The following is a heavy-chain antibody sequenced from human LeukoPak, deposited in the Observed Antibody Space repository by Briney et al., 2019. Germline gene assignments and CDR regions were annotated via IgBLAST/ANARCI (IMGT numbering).Heavy chain of an antibody. D-gene: IGHD4-17*01. CDR2: ISGTSNSYK. CDR1: GFTFSSYS. V-gene: IGHV3-21*01. J-gene: IGHJ4*02. CDR3: ARPSINDYGDFGY. Sequence: GGSLRLSCAASGFTFSSYSLNWARQAPGKVLEWISSISGTSNSYKYYADAVKGRFTISRDDAKNSLYLQMNSLRAEDTAVYYCARPSINDYGDFGYWGQGTLVTVSS.